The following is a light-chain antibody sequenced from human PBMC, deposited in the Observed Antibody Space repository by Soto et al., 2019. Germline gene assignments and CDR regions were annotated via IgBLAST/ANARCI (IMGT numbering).Light chain of an antibody. V-gene: IGKV3-20*01. CDR2: DAS. J-gene: IGKJ1*01. CDR1: RGVTSNY. Sequence: EIVLTQSPGTLSLSPGERATLSCRASRGVTSNYLAWYRQKPGQAPRLLIYDASNRATGIPHRFSGSGSGTDFTLTISRLEPEDFAVYYCQQYGSSPGTFGQGTKVEIK. CDR3: QQYGSSPGT.